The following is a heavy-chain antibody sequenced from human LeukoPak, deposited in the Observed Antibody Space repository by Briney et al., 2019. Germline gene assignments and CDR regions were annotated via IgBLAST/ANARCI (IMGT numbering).Heavy chain of an antibody. CDR2: IKQDGSEK. CDR3: ARDKGTYYDFWSGYFMDV. J-gene: IGHJ6*03. CDR1: GFTFSSYW. D-gene: IGHD3-3*01. V-gene: IGHV3-7*01. Sequence: PGGSLRLSCAASGFTFSSYWVSWVRQAPGKGLQWVANIKQDGSEKCYVDSVRGRFTISRDNAKNSLYLQMNSLRAEDTAVYYCARDKGTYYDFWSGYFMDVWGKGTTVTVSS.